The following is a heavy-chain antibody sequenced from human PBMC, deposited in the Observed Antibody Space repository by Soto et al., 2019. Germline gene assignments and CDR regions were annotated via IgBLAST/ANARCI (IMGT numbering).Heavy chain of an antibody. CDR2: ISYDGSNK. Sequence: QVQLVESGGGVVQPGRSLRLSCAASGFTFSSYAMHWVRQAPGKGLEWVAVISYDGSNKYDADSVKGRFTISRDNSKNTLYLHMNSLRAEDTAVYYCARGGVDEDYSTGFEVYYYGMDVWGHVTTVTVSS. D-gene: IGHD3-10*01. J-gene: IGHJ6*02. CDR1: GFTFSSYA. V-gene: IGHV3-30-3*01. CDR3: ARGGVDEDYSTGFEVYYYGMDV.